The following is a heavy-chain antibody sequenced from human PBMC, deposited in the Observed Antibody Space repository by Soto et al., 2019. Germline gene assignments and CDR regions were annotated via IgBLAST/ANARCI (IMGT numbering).Heavy chain of an antibody. V-gene: IGHV3-23*01. CDR2: ISGSGGST. D-gene: IGHD3-3*01. CDR3: AKHDQVTHVDY. Sequence: GGSLRLSCAASGFTFSSYAMSWVRQAPGKGLEWVSAISGSGGSTYYGDSVKGRFTISRYNSKNTLYLQMNSLRAEDTAVYYCAKHDQVTHVDYWGQGTLVTVSS. J-gene: IGHJ4*02. CDR1: GFTFSSYA.